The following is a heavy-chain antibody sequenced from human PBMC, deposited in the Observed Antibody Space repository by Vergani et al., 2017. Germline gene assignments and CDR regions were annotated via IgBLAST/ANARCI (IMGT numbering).Heavy chain of an antibody. J-gene: IGHJ3*02. Sequence: EVQLVESGGGLVKPGGSLRLSCAASGFTFSSYSMNWVRQAPGKGLEWVSSISSSSRYIYYADSVKGRFTISRDNAKNSLYLQMNSLRAEDTAVYYCARDTPYYDFWSGYWNAFDIWGQGTMVTVSS. V-gene: IGHV3-21*01. CDR1: GFTFSSYS. CDR3: ARDTPYYDFWSGYWNAFDI. CDR2: ISSSSRYI. D-gene: IGHD3-3*01.